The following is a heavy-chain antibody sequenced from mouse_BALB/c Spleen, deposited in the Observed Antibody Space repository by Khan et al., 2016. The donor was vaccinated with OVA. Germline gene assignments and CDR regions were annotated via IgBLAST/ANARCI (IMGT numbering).Heavy chain of an antibody. CDR3: ARDRIDY. CDR1: GYTFTTYW. J-gene: IGHJ2*01. CDR2: INPTSGFT. Sequence: QIQLVQSGAELAKPGASVKMSCKASGYTFTTYWMHWVKQRPGQDLEWIGYINPTSGFTDYNQKFKDKATLTADKSSSTAYMQLSSLTSDDSAVYYCARDRIDYWGQGTTLTVSS. V-gene: IGHV1-7*01.